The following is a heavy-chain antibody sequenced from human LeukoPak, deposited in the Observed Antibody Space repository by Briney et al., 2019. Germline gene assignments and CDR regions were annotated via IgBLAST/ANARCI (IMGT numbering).Heavy chain of an antibody. CDR3: ARDRGWIQHDI. CDR2: IKGDGSAK. Sequence: GGSLRLSCAASGFAFSDSWMTWIRQAPGKGLEWVAFIKGDGSAKKYVDSVKGRLTISRDNAKNSLFLQMNSLRAEDTAVYYCARDRGWIQHDIWGQGTMVTVSS. CDR1: GFAFSDSW. V-gene: IGHV3-7*01. D-gene: IGHD5-18*01. J-gene: IGHJ3*02.